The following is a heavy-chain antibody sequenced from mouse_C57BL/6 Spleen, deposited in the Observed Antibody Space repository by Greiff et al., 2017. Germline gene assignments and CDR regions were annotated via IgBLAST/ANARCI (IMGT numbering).Heavy chain of an antibody. J-gene: IGHJ2*01. CDR2: IYPRSGNT. CDR3: ARPGGGYFGY. Sequence: VKLKESGAELARPGASVKLSCKASGYTFTSYGISWVKQRTGQGLEWIGEIYPRSGNTYYNEKFKGKATLTADKSSSTAYRELRSLTSEDSAVYFCARPGGGYFGYWGQGTTLTVSS. V-gene: IGHV1-81*01. CDR1: GYTFTSYG. D-gene: IGHD1-1*02.